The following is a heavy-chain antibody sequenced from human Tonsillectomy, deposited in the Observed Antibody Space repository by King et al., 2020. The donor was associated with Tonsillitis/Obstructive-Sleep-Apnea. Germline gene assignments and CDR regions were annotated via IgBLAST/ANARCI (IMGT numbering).Heavy chain of an antibody. D-gene: IGHD6-19*01. CDR1: GDTFSNYG. CDR2: IIPKLDIT. CDR3: ARGPMAGPGATYFQH. Sequence: HVQLVQSGAEVKKPGSSVKVSCKASGDTFSNYGFSWVRQAPGQGLEWMGRIIPKLDITNYAKKFQGRVTITADKSTNTAYMEPSSLKSEDTAVYFCARGPMAGPGATYFQHGGQGTVVIVSS. V-gene: IGHV1-69*04. J-gene: IGHJ1*01.